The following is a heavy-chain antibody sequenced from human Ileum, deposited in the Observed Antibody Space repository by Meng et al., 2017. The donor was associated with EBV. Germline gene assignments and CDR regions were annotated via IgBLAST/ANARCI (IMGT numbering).Heavy chain of an antibody. V-gene: IGHV4-4*02. CDR2: ISNNGDS. CDR3: ARDPIPVPRRTFDY. CDR1: GDYISSKCW. J-gene: IGHJ4*02. D-gene: IGHD6-19*01. Sequence: QVEREEACPGMVEPCECLSPDCPLTGDYISSKCWSIGVRQHSRKGRDSIGYISNNGDSYHNPSLTSRVTISLDDYNNQFSLTLSSATAAYTAVYYCARDPIPVPRRTFDYWGQGTLVTVSS.